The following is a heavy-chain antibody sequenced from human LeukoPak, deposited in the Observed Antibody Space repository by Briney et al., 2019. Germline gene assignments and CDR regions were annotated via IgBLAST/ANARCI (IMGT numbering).Heavy chain of an antibody. CDR3: ARAHIVGATVDY. V-gene: IGHV4-30-4*01. CDR2: IYFSGST. J-gene: IGHJ4*02. CDR1: VGSISSGDYY. Sequence: SETLSLTCTVSVGSISSGDYYWSWIRQPPGTGLEWIGYIYFSGSTYYNPSLKSRLTMSIDTSKNQFSLRLNSVAAADTAVYFCARAHIVGATVDYWGQGTLVTVSS. D-gene: IGHD1-26*01.